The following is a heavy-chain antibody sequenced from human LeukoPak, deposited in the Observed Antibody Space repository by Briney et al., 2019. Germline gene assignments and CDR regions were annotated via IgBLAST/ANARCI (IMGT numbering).Heavy chain of an antibody. J-gene: IGHJ4*02. V-gene: IGHV3-23*01. CDR3: AKGRIPPDSSGWYDY. D-gene: IGHD6-19*01. CDR2: ISGSGGST. Sequence: GGSLRLSCAASGFTFSSYAMSWVRQAPGKGLEWVSAISGSGGSTYCADSVKGRFTISRDNSKNTLYLQMNSLRAEDTAVYYCAKGRIPPDSSGWYDYWGQGTLVTVSS. CDR1: GFTFSSYA.